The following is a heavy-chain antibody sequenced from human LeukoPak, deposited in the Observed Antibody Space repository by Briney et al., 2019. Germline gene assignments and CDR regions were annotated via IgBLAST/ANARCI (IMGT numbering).Heavy chain of an antibody. Sequence: GGSLRLSCAASGFTFTRYWMTWVRQAPGKGLEWVANIKHDGSERDYVDSVKGRFTISRDNAKNSVYLQMNSLRAEDTAVYYCARGHSSGWYDQYYFDHWGQGTPVTVSS. CDR2: IKHDGSER. V-gene: IGHV3-7*01. CDR3: ARGHSSGWYDQYYFDH. CDR1: GFTFTRYW. D-gene: IGHD6-19*01. J-gene: IGHJ4*02.